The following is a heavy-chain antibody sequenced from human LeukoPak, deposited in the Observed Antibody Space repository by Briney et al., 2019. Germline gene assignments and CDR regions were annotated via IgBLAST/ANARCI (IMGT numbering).Heavy chain of an antibody. V-gene: IGHV1-18*01. Sequence: ASVKVSCKASGYSFTSFGITWVRQAPGRGLEWVGWISPYDGNTNYAQNLQGRVTITADKSTSTAYMELSSLRSEDTAVYYCARESTLFTNINFDYWGQGTLVTVSS. CDR1: GYSFTSFG. D-gene: IGHD3-3*01. J-gene: IGHJ4*02. CDR2: ISPYDGNT. CDR3: ARESTLFTNINFDY.